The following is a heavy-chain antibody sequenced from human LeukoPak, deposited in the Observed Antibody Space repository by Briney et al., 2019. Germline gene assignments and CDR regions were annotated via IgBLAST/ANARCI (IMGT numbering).Heavy chain of an antibody. Sequence: PSETLSLTCAVYGGSFSSYYLSWIRQSPGKGLEWIGEINHSGSTNYNPSLKNQVTISVDTSKNQFSLKLSSVTAADTAVYYCAREGYYDSSGLIDYWGQGTLVTVSS. CDR1: GGSFSSYY. CDR3: AREGYYDSSGLIDY. V-gene: IGHV4-34*01. J-gene: IGHJ4*02. D-gene: IGHD3-22*01. CDR2: INHSGST.